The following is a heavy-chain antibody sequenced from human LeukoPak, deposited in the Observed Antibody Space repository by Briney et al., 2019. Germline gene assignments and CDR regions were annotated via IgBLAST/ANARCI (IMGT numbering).Heavy chain of an antibody. CDR1: GGSISSYY. CDR2: IYYSGST. D-gene: IGHD3-16*02. Sequence: SETLSLTCTVSGGSISSYYWSWIRQPPGKGLEWIGYIYYSGSTNYNPSLKSRVTISVDTSKNQFSLKLSSVTAEDTAVYYCAKVAGRAFGGVIASRARYYMDVWGKGTTVTVSS. V-gene: IGHV4-59*01. J-gene: IGHJ6*03. CDR3: AKVAGRAFGGVIASRARYYMDV.